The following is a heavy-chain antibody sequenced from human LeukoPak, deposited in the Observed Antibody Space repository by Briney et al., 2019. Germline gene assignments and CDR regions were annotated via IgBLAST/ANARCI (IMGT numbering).Heavy chain of an antibody. CDR2: ISSSGSTI. CDR3: ARAPHDDDRAAAGTFDY. V-gene: IGHV3-11*01. D-gene: IGHD6-13*01. J-gene: IGHJ4*02. Sequence: PGGSLRLSCAASGFTFSDYYMSWIRQAPGKGLEWVSYISSSGSTIYYADSVKGRFTISRDNAKNSLYLQMNSLRAEDTAVYYCARAPHDDDRAAAGTFDYWGQGTLVTVSS. CDR1: GFTFSDYY.